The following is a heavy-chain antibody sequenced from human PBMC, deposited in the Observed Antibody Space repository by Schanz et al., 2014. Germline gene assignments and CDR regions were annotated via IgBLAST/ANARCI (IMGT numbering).Heavy chain of an antibody. CDR3: AMGGYQLHH. V-gene: IGHV3-74*02. D-gene: IGHD1-7*01. CDR2: INSDGTTT. CDR1: GFMFEDYD. Sequence: VQLVESGGGLVQPGRSLRLSCAASGFMFEDYDMHWVRQAPGKGLEWVSHINSDGTTTTYADSVKGRFTISRDNAENTLYLQMNSLRVEDTAVYYCAMGGYQLHHWGQGTLVTVSS. J-gene: IGHJ4*02.